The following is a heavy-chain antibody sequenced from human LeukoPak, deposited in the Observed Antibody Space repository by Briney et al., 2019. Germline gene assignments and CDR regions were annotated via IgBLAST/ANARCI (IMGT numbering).Heavy chain of an antibody. CDR3: ARGAVEMVDY. Sequence: PSETLSLTCAVYGGSFSGYYWSWIRQPPGKGLEWNGEINHSGSTNYNPSLKSRVTISVDTSKNQFSLKLSSVTAADTAVYYCARGAVEMVDYWGQGTLVTVSS. CDR2: INHSGST. J-gene: IGHJ4*02. CDR1: GGSFSGYY. D-gene: IGHD5-24*01. V-gene: IGHV4-34*01.